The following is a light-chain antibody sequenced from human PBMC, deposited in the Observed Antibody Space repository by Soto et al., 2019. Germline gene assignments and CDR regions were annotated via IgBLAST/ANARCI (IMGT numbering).Light chain of an antibody. CDR1: ISNVGSYNL. CDR3: YSYEGGRV. Sequence: QSALTQPASVSGSPGQSITISCTGTISNVGSYNLVPWYQQHPGKAPKLIIYEVNKRPSGVSNRFSGSKSGNTASLTISGLQTEDEADYYCYSYEGGRVFGGGTKLTVL. V-gene: IGLV2-23*02. J-gene: IGLJ3*02. CDR2: EVN.